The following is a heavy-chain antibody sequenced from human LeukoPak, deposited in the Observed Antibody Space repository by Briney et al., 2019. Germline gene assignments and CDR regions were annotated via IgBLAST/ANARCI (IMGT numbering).Heavy chain of an antibody. CDR1: GFTFSSYW. D-gene: IGHD3-3*01. Sequence: GGSPRLSCAASGFTFSSYWMSWVRQAPGKGLEWVANIKQDGSEKYYVDSVKGRFTISRDNAKNSLYLQMNSLRAEDTAVYYCARVRDDFWSTYFDYWGQGTLVTVSS. J-gene: IGHJ4*02. CDR3: ARVRDDFWSTYFDY. V-gene: IGHV3-7*01. CDR2: IKQDGSEK.